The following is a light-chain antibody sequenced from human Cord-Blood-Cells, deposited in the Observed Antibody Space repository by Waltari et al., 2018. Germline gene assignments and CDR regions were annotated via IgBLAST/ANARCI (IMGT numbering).Light chain of an antibody. Sequence: SSELTQDPAVSVALGQTVRITCQGDSLRSYYASWYQQKPGPAPVLVIYGKNNRPSGIPDRFSGSSSGNTASLTITGAQAEDEADYYCNSRDSSGNHPNWVFGGGTKLTVL. CDR2: GKN. CDR1: SLRSYY. V-gene: IGLV3-19*01. CDR3: NSRDSSGNHPNWV. J-gene: IGLJ3*02.